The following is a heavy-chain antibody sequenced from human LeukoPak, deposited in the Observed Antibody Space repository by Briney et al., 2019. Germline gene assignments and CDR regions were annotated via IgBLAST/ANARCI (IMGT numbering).Heavy chain of an antibody. D-gene: IGHD2-21*02. J-gene: IGHJ4*02. CDR1: GYTFTGYY. CDR2: INPNSGGT. CDR3: ATDFVVVTDYCLYY. Sequence: GASVKVSCKASGYTFTGYYMHWVRQAPGQGLEWMGRINPNSGGTNYAQKFQGRVTMTRDTSISTAYMELSRLRSDDTAVYYCATDFVVVTDYCLYYWGQGTLVTVSS. V-gene: IGHV1-2*06.